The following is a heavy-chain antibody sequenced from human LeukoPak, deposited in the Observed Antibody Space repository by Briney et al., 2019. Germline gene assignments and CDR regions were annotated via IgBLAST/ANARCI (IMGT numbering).Heavy chain of an antibody. CDR3: ARDRNVVPAALGP. Sequence: SVKVSCKASGGTFSSHVISWVRQAPGQGLEWMGRIIPILGIANYAQKFQGRVTITADKSTSTAYMELSSLRSEDTAVYYCARDRNVVPAALGPWGQGTLVTVSS. CDR1: GGTFSSHV. D-gene: IGHD2-2*01. J-gene: IGHJ5*02. CDR2: IIPILGIA. V-gene: IGHV1-69*04.